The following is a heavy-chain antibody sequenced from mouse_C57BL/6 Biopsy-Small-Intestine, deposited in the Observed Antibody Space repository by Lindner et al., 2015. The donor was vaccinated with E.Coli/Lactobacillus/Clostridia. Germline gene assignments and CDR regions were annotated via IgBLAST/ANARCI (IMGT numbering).Heavy chain of an antibody. V-gene: IGHV3-6*01. D-gene: IGHD2-5*01. CDR2: ISYDGSN. CDR1: GYSITSGYY. Sequence: VQLQESGPGLVKPSQSLSLTCSVTGYSITSGYYWNWIRQFPGNKLEWMGYISYDGSNNYNPSLKDRISITRDTSKNQFFLKLNSVTTEDTATYYCARPIYCSNYYYYAMDYWGQGTSVTVSS. CDR3: ARPIYCSNYYYYAMDY. J-gene: IGHJ4*01.